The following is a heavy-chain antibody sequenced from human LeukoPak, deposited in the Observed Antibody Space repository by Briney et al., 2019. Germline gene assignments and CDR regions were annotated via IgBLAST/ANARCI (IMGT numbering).Heavy chain of an antibody. J-gene: IGHJ4*02. D-gene: IGHD6-13*01. CDR3: ARGAAADFDY. CDR2: IYYSGST. Sequence: SETLSLTCTVSGGSISSYYWSWIRQPPGKGLEWIGYIYYSGSTDYNPSLKSRVTISVDTSKNQFSLKLSSVTAADTAVYYCARGAAADFDYWGQGTLVTVSS. V-gene: IGHV4-59*01. CDR1: GGSISSYY.